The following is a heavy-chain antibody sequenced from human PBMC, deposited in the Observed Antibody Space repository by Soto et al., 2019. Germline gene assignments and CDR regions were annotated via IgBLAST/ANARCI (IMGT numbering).Heavy chain of an antibody. D-gene: IGHD6-19*01. CDR2: ISGSAVTT. Sequence: GGSLRLSCAASGFIFSNYAMTWVRQAPGRGLEWVSTISGSAVTTYYADSVKGRFTISRDNPKNTLFLQMNSLRVDDTAVYYCAKELVAVAGSDYWGQGTLVTVSS. CDR3: AKELVAVAGSDY. CDR1: GFIFSNYA. V-gene: IGHV3-23*01. J-gene: IGHJ4*02.